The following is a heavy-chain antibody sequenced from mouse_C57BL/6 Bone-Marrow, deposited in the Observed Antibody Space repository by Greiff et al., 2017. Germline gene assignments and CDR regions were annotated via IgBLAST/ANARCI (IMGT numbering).Heavy chain of an antibody. CDR2: IDPSDSYT. CDR1: GYTFTSYW. Sequence: QVQLQQPGAELVMPGASVKLSCKASGYTFTSYWMRWVKQRPGQGLEWMGEIDPSDSYTNYNQKFKGKSTLTVDKSSSTAYMQLRSLTSEDSAVYYCARRGSTVVDWHFDVEGRGTAATV. CDR3: ARRGSTVVDWHFDV. D-gene: IGHD1-1*01. J-gene: IGHJ1*03. V-gene: IGHV1-69*01.